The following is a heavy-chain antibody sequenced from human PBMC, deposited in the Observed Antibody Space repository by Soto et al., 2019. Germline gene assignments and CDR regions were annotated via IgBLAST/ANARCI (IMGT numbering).Heavy chain of an antibody. CDR1: GGSISNYY. D-gene: IGHD2-21*01. CDR2: IYYSGST. CDR3: ARHRGGGRYSSFAY. V-gene: IGHV4-59*08. Sequence: SETLSLTCTVSGGSISNYYWSWIRQPPGKGLEWIGYIYYSGSTNYNPSLKSRVTISVDTSKNQFSLKLSSVTAADTAVYYCARHRGGGRYSSFAYWGQGTLVTVSS. J-gene: IGHJ4*02.